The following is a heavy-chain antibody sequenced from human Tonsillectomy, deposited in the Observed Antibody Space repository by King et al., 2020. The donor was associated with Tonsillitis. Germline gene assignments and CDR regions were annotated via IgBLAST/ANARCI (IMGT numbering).Heavy chain of an antibody. Sequence: LQLQESGPGLVKPSETLSLTCTVSGGSISSSSYYWGWIRQPPGKGLEWIGSIYYSGRTYYNPSLKSRVTISVDTSKNQFSLKLSSVTAADTAVYYCARQGEVLRFLEWLSFGDNFDYWGQGTLVTVSS. J-gene: IGHJ4*02. CDR1: GGSISSSSYY. CDR3: ARQGEVLRFLEWLSFGDNFDY. CDR2: IYYSGRT. V-gene: IGHV4-39*01. D-gene: IGHD3-3*01.